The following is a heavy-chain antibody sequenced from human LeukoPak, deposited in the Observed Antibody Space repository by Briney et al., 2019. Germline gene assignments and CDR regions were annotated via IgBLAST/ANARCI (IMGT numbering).Heavy chain of an antibody. CDR2: ISSSSYI. CDR1: GGSISSSSYY. J-gene: IGHJ1*01. D-gene: IGHD3-9*01. Sequence: EALSLTCTVSGGSISSSSYYWGWVRQAPGKGLEWVSSISSSSYIYYADSVKGRFTISRDNAKNSLYLQMNSLRAEDTAVYYCARGPLNGITEYFQHWGQGTLVTVSS. V-gene: IGHV3-69-1*01. CDR3: ARGPLNGITEYFQH.